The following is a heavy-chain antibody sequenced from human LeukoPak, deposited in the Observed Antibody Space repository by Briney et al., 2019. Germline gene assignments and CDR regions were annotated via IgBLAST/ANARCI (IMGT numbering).Heavy chain of an antibody. V-gene: IGHV5-51*01. CDR2: IYPGDSDI. CDR1: GYSFINYW. J-gene: IGHJ5*01. Sequence: PGESLNISCRGSGYSFINYWIAWVRQMPGKGLEWMGIIYPGDSDIRYSPSFQGQVTISADKSISTAYLQWSSLKASDTAMYYCARRRSDIIVVDSRGQGTLVTVSS. D-gene: IGHD2-15*01. CDR3: ARRRSDIIVVDS.